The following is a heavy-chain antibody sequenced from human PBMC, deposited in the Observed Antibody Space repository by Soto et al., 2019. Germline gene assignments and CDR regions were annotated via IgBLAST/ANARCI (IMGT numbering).Heavy chain of an antibody. D-gene: IGHD3-10*01. CDR1: GGSISSSSYY. J-gene: IGHJ4*02. CDR3: ARQGAYYGSGSYPDY. V-gene: IGHV4-39*01. CDR2: IYYSGST. Sequence: QLQLQESGPGLVKPSETLSLTCTVSGGSISSSSYYWGWIRQPPGKGLEWIGSIYYSGSTYYNPSLMGPVTISVDTSKSQFSLKLSSVTAADTAVYYCARQGAYYGSGSYPDYWGQGTLVTVSS.